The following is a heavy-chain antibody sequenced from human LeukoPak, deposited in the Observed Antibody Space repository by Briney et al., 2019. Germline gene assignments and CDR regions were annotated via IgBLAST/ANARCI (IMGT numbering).Heavy chain of an antibody. CDR1: GYTFTGYY. CDR2: INPNSGGT. V-gene: IGHV1-2*02. CDR3: ARVINTYYYGSGSYYPDY. D-gene: IGHD3-10*01. J-gene: IGHJ4*02. Sequence: ASVKVSCKASGYTFTGYYMHWVRQAPGQGLEWMGWINPNSGGTNYAQKFQGRVTMTRDTSISTAYMELSRLRSDDTAVYYCARVINTYYYGSGSYYPDYWGQGTLVTVSS.